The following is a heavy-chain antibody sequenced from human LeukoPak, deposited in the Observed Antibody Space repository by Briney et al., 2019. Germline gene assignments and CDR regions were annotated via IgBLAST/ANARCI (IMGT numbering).Heavy chain of an antibody. CDR1: GGSISSSSYY. CDR2: ISYTGST. V-gene: IGHV4-39*01. D-gene: IGHD1-14*01. CDR3: ARHAEGMDV. Sequence: PSETLSLTCTVSGGSISSSSYYWDWIRQPPGKGLEWIGSISYTGSTFYNTSLKSRVTISVDTSKNQFSLNLSSVTAADTAVYYCARHAEGMDVWGQGTTVTVSS. J-gene: IGHJ6*02.